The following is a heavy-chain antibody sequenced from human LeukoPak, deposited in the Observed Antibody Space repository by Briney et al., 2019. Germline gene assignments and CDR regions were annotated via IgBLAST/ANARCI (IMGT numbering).Heavy chain of an antibody. D-gene: IGHD6-13*01. CDR1: GFTFSTYA. Sequence: GGSLRLSCAASGFTFSTYAMSWVRQAPGKGLEWVSLIIGSGGSIHYADSVRGRFTISRDNSKNTLYLQMNSLRAEDTAVYYCAKDGSGSSSWISWGQGTLVTVSS. V-gene: IGHV3-23*01. CDR2: IIGSGGSI. CDR3: AKDGSGSSSWIS. J-gene: IGHJ5*02.